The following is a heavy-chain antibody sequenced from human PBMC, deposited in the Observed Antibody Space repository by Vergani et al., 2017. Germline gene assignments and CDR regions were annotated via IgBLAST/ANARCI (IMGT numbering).Heavy chain of an antibody. Sequence: QVQLQESGPGLVKPSETLSLTCTVSGGSISSYYWSWIRQPPGKGLEWIGSIYYSGHTYYNPSLNIRVPISVDTSKTQFSLKLSSVTAADTAVYYCARQWVGVDTAMDVSVWFDPWGQGTLVTVSS. D-gene: IGHD5-18*01. CDR2: IYYSGHT. CDR3: ARQWVGVDTAMDVSVWFDP. V-gene: IGHV4-59*08. J-gene: IGHJ5*02. CDR1: GGSISSYY.